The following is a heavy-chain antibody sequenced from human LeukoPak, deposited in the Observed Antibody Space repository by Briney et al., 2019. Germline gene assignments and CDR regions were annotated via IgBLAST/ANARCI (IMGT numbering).Heavy chain of an antibody. CDR2: INAGNGNT. Sequence: ASVKVSCKASGYTFTSYAMHWVRQAPGQRLEWMGWINAGNGNTKYSQKFQGKVTITGDTSASTAYMELSSLRSEDTAVYYCARGYCSSTSCYMDVWGQGTTVT. D-gene: IGHD2-2*01. V-gene: IGHV1-3*01. CDR1: GYTFTSYA. CDR3: ARGYCSSTSCYMDV. J-gene: IGHJ6*02.